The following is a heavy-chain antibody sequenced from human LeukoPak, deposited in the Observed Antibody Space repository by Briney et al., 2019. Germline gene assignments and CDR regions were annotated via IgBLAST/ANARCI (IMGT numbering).Heavy chain of an antibody. Sequence: PGGSLRLSCTASGFTFSTYWINWVGQSPGKGLVWVALINGEGSKTTHADSVKGRFTISRDNAKNTAYLQMNSLRDEDTAVYFCARDYAGSPDYWGQGTLVTVSA. CDR1: GFTFSTYW. D-gene: IGHD3-10*01. CDR3: ARDYAGSPDY. J-gene: IGHJ4*02. V-gene: IGHV3-74*03. CDR2: INGEGSKT.